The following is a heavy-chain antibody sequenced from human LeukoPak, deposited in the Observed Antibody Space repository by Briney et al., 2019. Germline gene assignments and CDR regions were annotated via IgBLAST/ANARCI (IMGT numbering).Heavy chain of an antibody. CDR2: IYYSGST. CDR1: GGSISSYY. Sequence: SETLSLTCTVSGGSISSYYWSWIRQPPGKGLEWIGYIYYSGSTNYNPSLKSRVTISVDTSKNQFSLKLSSVTAADTAVYYCARGGSGWYKKVQYYFDYWGQGTLVAVSS. V-gene: IGHV4-59*08. D-gene: IGHD6-19*01. J-gene: IGHJ4*02. CDR3: ARGGSGWYKKVQYYFDY.